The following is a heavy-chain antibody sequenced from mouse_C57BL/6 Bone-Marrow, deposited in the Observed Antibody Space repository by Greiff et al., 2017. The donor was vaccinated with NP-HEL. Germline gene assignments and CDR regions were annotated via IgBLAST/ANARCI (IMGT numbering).Heavy chain of an antibody. V-gene: IGHV7-3*01. CDR2: IRNKANGYTT. J-gene: IGHJ2*01. D-gene: IGHD2-5*01. CDR1: GFTFTDYY. CDR3: ARSAYYSTLDY. Sequence: EVKLVESGGGLVQPGGSLSLSCAASGFTFTDYYMSWVRQPPGKALEWLGFIRNKANGYTTEYSASVKGRFTISRDNSQSILYLQMNARIAEDSATYYCARSAYYSTLDYWGQGTTLTVSS.